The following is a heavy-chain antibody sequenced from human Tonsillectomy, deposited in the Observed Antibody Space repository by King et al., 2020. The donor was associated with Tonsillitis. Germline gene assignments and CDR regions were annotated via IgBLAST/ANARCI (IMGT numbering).Heavy chain of an antibody. J-gene: IGHJ4*02. D-gene: IGHD1-14*01. Sequence: HGQLVQSGAEVKKPGASVKVSCKVSGFSFSELSVHWVRQASGKGLEWMGGFDPQDGKRTYAEKFQGRVTMTEDTSTGTAYMELRDLRFQDTAQYFCATGPLEPTRLLDYWGQGTLVTVSS. CDR1: GFSFSELS. V-gene: IGHV1-24*01. CDR3: ATGPLEPTRLLDY. CDR2: FDPQDGKR.